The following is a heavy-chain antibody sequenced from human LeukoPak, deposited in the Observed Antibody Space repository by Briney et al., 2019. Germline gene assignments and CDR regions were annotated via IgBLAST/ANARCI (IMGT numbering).Heavy chain of an antibody. D-gene: IGHD5-18*01. CDR3: ARQGGTRGYSYGYRDYYYYYGMDV. V-gene: IGHV4-59*08. J-gene: IGHJ6*02. CDR2: IYYSGST. Sequence: PSETLSLTCNVSGGSISSYYWSWIRQPPGKGLEWIGYIYYSGSTNYNPSLKSRVTISVDTSKNQFSLKLSSVTAADTAVYYCARQGGTRGYSYGYRDYYYYYGMDVWGQGTTVTVPS. CDR1: GGSISSYY.